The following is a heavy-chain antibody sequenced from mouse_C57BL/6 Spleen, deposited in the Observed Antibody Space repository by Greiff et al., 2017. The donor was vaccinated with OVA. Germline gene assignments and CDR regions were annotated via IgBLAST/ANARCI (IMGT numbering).Heavy chain of an antibody. V-gene: IGHV14-1*01. CDR3: TGYGSSSPYFDV. CDR2: IDPEDGDT. CDR1: GFNIKDYY. Sequence: VQLKQSGAELVRPGASVKLSCTASGFNIKDYYMHWVKQRPEQGLEWIGRIDPEDGDTEYAPKFQGKATMTADTSSNTAYLQLSSLTSEDTAVYYCTGYGSSSPYFDVWGTGTTVTVSS. J-gene: IGHJ1*03. D-gene: IGHD1-1*01.